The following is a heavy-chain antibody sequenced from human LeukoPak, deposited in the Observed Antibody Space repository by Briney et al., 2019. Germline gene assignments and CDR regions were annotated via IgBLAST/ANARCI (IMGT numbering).Heavy chain of an antibody. Sequence: GGSLRLSCAASGFRFTDYSMSWVRQAPGKGLEWVAGLGRSGEYKYYADSVKGRFTISRGNSKDTVSLQMNSLRAEDSAIYFCVKDRPCETCMPMDAWGQGTTVTVSS. D-gene: IGHD2-2*01. CDR2: LGRSGEYK. CDR1: GFRFTDYS. J-gene: IGHJ6*02. CDR3: VKDRPCETCMPMDA. V-gene: IGHV3-23*01.